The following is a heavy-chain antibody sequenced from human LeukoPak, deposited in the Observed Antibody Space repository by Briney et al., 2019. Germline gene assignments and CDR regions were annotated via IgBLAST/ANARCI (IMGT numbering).Heavy chain of an antibody. CDR2: ISYDGSNK. CDR1: GFTFSSYS. D-gene: IGHD3-16*02. CDR3: AKDHANVWGSYRFDY. V-gene: IGHV3-30*18. Sequence: GGSLRLSCAASGFTFSSYSMNWVRQAPGKGLEWVAVISYDGSNKYYADSVKGRFTISRDNSKNTLYLQMNSLRAEDTAVYYCAKDHANVWGSYRFDYWGQGTLVTVSS. J-gene: IGHJ4*02.